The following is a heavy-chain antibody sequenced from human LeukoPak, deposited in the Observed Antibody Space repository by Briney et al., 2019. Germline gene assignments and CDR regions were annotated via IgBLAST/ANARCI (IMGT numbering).Heavy chain of an antibody. J-gene: IGHJ5*02. V-gene: IGHV4-59*12. CDR1: GGSISSYY. Sequence: SETLSLTCTVSGGSISSYYWSWIRQPPGKGLEWIGYIYYSGSTNYNPSLKSRVTISVDTSKNQFSLKLSSVTAADTAVYYCARDLGDYYGSGMVEELGNWFDPWGQGTLVTVSS. CDR3: ARDLGDYYGSGMVEELGNWFDP. CDR2: IYYSGST. D-gene: IGHD3-10*01.